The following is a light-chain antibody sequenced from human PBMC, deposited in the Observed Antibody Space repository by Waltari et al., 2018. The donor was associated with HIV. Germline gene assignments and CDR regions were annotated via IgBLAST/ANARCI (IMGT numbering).Light chain of an antibody. CDR2: GAS. CDR1: QGVYSNY. CDR3: HQYGDSPA. V-gene: IGKV3-20*01. J-gene: IGKJ1*01. Sequence: VLTQSPRTLSLSQGDVATLHCRASQGVYSNYLAWYQQKPGQAPRLLIYGASDRAAGIPERFSGSGSGTDFALTISKLEPEDFSVYYCHQYGDSPAFGQGTKVEIK.